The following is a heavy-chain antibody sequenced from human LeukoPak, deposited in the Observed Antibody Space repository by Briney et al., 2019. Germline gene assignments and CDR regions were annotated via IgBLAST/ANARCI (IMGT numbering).Heavy chain of an antibody. V-gene: IGHV4-59*01. CDR1: GFTFSNAW. Sequence: PGGSLRLSCAASGFTFSNAWMSWVRQAPGKGLEWIGYIYYSANTKYNPSLKSRVTISVDTCKNQFSLKLTSVTAADTAVYYCARESRDVETEGFDYWGQGTLVTVSS. CDR3: ARESRDVETEGFDY. D-gene: IGHD5-24*01. J-gene: IGHJ4*02. CDR2: IYYSANT.